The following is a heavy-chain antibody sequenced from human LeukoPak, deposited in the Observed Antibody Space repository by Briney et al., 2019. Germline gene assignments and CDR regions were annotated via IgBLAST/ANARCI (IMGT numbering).Heavy chain of an antibody. Sequence: GGSLRLSCAASGFTFSSYSMNWVRQAPGKGLEWVSSISSSSNYIYYADSVKGRFTISRDNAKNSLYLQMNSLRAEDTAVYYCARVTNGYYFDYWGQGTLVTVSS. CDR2: ISSSSNYI. V-gene: IGHV3-21*01. D-gene: IGHD2-8*01. CDR1: GFTFSSYS. J-gene: IGHJ4*02. CDR3: ARVTNGYYFDY.